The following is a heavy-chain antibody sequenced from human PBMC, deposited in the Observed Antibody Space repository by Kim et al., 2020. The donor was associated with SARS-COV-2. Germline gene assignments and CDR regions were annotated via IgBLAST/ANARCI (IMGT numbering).Heavy chain of an antibody. CDR1: GFGFGAYS. D-gene: IGHD3-10*02. Sequence: GGSLRLSCAASGFGFGAYSMNWVRQVPGRALEWVAAISHDGFHKFYADSVRGRFTVSRDNFQGTMYLEMNSLTTEDTAGYYCSGVGHGITYAQGLDPWGQGTLVTVPS. CDR3: SGVGHGITYAQGLDP. J-gene: IGHJ4*02. CDR2: ISHDGFHK. V-gene: IGHV3-30*04.